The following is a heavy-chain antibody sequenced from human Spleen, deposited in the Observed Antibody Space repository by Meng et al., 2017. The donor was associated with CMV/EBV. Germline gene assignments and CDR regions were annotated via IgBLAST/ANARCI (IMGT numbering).Heavy chain of an antibody. D-gene: IGHD6-13*01. Sequence: GESLKISCAASGFTVSSNYMSWVRQAPGKGLEWVSVIYSGGSTYYADSVKGRFTISRDNSKNTLYLQMNSLRAEDTAVYYCAKGTYRSIWYYFDDWGQGTLVTVSS. CDR2: IYSGGST. CDR1: GFTVSSNY. J-gene: IGHJ4*02. V-gene: IGHV3-53*01. CDR3: AKGTYRSIWYYFDD.